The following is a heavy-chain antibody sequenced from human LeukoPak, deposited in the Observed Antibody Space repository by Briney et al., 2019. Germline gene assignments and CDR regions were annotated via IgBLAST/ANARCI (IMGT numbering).Heavy chain of an antibody. CDR2: IYYSGST. CDR3: ARDYYDSSARGDY. Sequence: SETLSLTCTVSGGSISSYYWGWIRQPPGKGLEWIGSIYYSGSTYYNPSLKSRVTISVDTSKNQFSLKLSSVTAADTAVYYCARDYYDSSARGDYWGQGTLVTVSS. D-gene: IGHD3-22*01. J-gene: IGHJ4*02. V-gene: IGHV4-39*07. CDR1: GGSISSYY.